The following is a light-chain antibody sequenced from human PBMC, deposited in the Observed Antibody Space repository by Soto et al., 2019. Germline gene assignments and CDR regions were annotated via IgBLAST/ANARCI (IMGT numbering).Light chain of an antibody. V-gene: IGKV1-5*01. J-gene: IGKJ2*01. CDR3: QQYNSYSPYT. Sequence: DIQMTQSPSTLSASVGDRVTITCRASQSISSWLAWYQQKPGKAPKLLIYDASSLESGVPSRFSGSGSGTEFILTIRSLQPDDFASYYCQQYNSYSPYTFGQGTKLEIK. CDR2: DAS. CDR1: QSISSW.